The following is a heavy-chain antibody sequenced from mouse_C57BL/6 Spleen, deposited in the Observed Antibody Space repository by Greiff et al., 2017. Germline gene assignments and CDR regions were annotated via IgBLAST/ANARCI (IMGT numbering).Heavy chain of an antibody. J-gene: IGHJ4*01. CDR1: GYTFTSYW. D-gene: IGHD1-1*01. V-gene: IGHV1-7*01. Sequence: QVQLKESGAELAKPGASVKLSCKASGYTFTSYWMHWVKQRPGQGLEWIGYINPSSGYTKYNQKFKDKATLTADKSSSTAYMQLSSLTYEDSAVYYCARFRITTAEVDAMDYWGQGTSVTVSS. CDR2: INPSSGYT. CDR3: ARFRITTAEVDAMDY.